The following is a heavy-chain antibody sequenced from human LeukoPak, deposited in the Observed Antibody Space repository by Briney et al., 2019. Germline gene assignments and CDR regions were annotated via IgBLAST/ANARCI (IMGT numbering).Heavy chain of an antibody. CDR3: ASYGSGSYRFDP. Sequence: SETLSLTCTVSGGSIRSSYYYWGWIRQPPGKDLEWIGYIHHSGSTYYNPSLKSRVIISVDTSKNQFSLKLNSVTAADTAVYYCASYGSGSYRFDPWGQGTLVTVSS. CDR1: GGSIRSSYYY. CDR2: IHHSGST. D-gene: IGHD3-10*01. V-gene: IGHV4-31*03. J-gene: IGHJ5*02.